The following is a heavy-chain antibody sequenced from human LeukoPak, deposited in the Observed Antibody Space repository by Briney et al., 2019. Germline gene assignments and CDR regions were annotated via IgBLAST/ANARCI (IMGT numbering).Heavy chain of an antibody. V-gene: IGHV5-51*01. CDR3: ARRAIVGYCSSTSCSYYFDY. D-gene: IGHD2-2*01. Sequence: GESLKISCKGSGYSFTSYWIGWVRQMPGKGLEWMGIIYPGDSDTRYSPSFQGQVTISADKSISTAYLHWSSLKASDTAMYYCARRAIVGYCSSTSCSYYFDYWGQGTLVTVSS. CDR2: IYPGDSDT. CDR1: GYSFTSYW. J-gene: IGHJ4*02.